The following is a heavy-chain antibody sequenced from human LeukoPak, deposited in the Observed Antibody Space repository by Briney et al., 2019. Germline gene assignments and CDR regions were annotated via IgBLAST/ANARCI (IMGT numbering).Heavy chain of an antibody. CDR3: AKATDPGPYYYYGMDV. Sequence: GRSLRLSCAASGFTFDDYAMHWVRHAPGKGLEWVSGISWNSGSIVYADSVKGRFTISRDNAKNSLYLQMNSLRAEDTALYYCAKATDPGPYYYYGMDVWGQGTTVTVSS. CDR1: GFTFDDYA. V-gene: IGHV3-9*01. CDR2: ISWNSGSI. D-gene: IGHD3-10*01. J-gene: IGHJ6*02.